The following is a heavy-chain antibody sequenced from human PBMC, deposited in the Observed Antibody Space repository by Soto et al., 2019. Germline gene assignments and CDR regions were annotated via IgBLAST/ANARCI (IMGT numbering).Heavy chain of an antibody. D-gene: IGHD1-26*01. V-gene: IGHV3-11*06. Sequence: QVQLVESGGGLVKPGGSLRLSCAASGFTFSDYYMSWIRQAPGKGLEWVSYISSSSSYTNYADSVKGRFTISRDNAKNALYLQMNSLRAEDTAVYYCAKLVGATNGGWLDPWGQGTLVTVSS. CDR2: ISSSSSYT. J-gene: IGHJ5*02. CDR1: GFTFSDYY. CDR3: AKLVGATNGGWLDP.